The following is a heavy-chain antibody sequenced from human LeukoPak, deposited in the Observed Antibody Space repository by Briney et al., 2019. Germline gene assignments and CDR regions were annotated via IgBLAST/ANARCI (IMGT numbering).Heavy chain of an antibody. CDR3: ASPGIAVAGSYYYYYYGMDV. V-gene: IGHV3-53*01. Sequence: GGSLRLSCAASGFTVSSNYMSWVRQAPGKGLEWVSVIYSGGSTYHADSVKGRFTISRDNSKNTLYLQMNSLRAEDTAVYYCASPGIAVAGSYYYYYYGMDVWGQGTTVTVSS. J-gene: IGHJ6*02. D-gene: IGHD6-19*01. CDR1: GFTVSSNY. CDR2: IYSGGST.